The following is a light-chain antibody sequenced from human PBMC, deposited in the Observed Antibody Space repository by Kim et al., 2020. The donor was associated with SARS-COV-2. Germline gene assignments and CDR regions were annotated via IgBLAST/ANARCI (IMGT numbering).Light chain of an antibody. CDR2: AAS. CDR3: QKCNSVSWT. J-gene: IGKJ1*01. Sequence: ASLGDRVTITCRASQNIANSLAWYQQRPGKVPRVLIYAASTLQSGVPSRFSGSGSGTEFTLTIGSLQTEDVATYYCQKCNSVSWTVGPGTKVEIK. V-gene: IGKV1-27*01. CDR1: QNIANS.